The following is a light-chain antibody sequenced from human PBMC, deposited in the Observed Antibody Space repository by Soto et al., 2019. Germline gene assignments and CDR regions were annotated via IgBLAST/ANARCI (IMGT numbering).Light chain of an antibody. CDR1: SSDVGSYHL. CDR3: CSYAGSNTWV. J-gene: IGLJ3*02. V-gene: IGLV2-23*01. CDR2: EAS. Sequence: QSVLTQPASVSGSPGQSLTISCTGASSDVGSYHLVSWYQQHPGKAPNLIIYEASERPSGVSDRFSGSKSGNTASLTISGLQAEDEADYYCCSYAGSNTWVFGGGTKVTVL.